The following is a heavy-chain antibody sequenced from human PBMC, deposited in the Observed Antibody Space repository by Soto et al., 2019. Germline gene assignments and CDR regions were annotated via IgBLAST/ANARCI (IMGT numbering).Heavy chain of an antibody. CDR2: IYYSGST. CDR1: GGSISSYY. Sequence: XATLSLTCTVSGGSISSYYLSWIRQPPGKGLEWIGYIYYSGSTNYNPSLKSRVTISVDTSKNQFSLKLSSVTAADTAVYYCARDQSSSWHYYYYYGMDVWGQGTTVTVSS. D-gene: IGHD6-13*01. V-gene: IGHV4-59*01. J-gene: IGHJ6*02. CDR3: ARDQSSSWHYYYYYGMDV.